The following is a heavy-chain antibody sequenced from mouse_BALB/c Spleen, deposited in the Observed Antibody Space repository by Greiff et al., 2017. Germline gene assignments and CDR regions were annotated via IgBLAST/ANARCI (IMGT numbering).Heavy chain of an antibody. CDR3: ARGTTVVATGFDY. V-gene: IGHV5-6-5*01. CDR2: ISSGGST. D-gene: IGHD1-1*01. CDR1: GFTFSSYA. Sequence: DVHLVESGGGLVKPGGSLKLSCAASGFTFSSYAMSWVRQTPEKRLEWVASISSGGSTYYPDSVKGRFTISRDNARNILYLQMSSLRSEDTAMYYCARGTTVVATGFDYWGQGTTLTVSS. J-gene: IGHJ2*01.